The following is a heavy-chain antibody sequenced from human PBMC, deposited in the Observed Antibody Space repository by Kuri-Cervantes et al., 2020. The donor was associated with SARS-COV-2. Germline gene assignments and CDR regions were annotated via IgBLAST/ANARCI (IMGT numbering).Heavy chain of an antibody. CDR2: ISGSGGST. D-gene: IGHD1-26*01. CDR1: GFTFSSYA. Sequence: GESLKISCAASGFTFSSYAMSWVRQAPGKGLEWVSAISGSGGSTYYADSVKGRFTISRDNSKNTLYLQMNSLRAEDTAVYYCARGGWWERELDYWGQGTLVTVSS. J-gene: IGHJ4*02. CDR3: ARGGWWERELDY. V-gene: IGHV3-23*01.